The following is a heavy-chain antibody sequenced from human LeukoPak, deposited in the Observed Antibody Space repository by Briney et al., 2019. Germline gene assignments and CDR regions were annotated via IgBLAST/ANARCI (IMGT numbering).Heavy chain of an antibody. Sequence: SETLSLTCTVSGGSITSYYWSWIRQPPGKGLEWIGYIYYSGSTNYNPSLKSRVTISVDTSKNQFSMKLSSVTAADTAVYYCATDSWVLDLRKYYYYMDDWGKGTTVTVSS. V-gene: IGHV4-59*01. CDR2: IYYSGST. CDR3: ATDSWVLDLRKYYYYMDD. D-gene: IGHD3-3*01. CDR1: GGSITSYY. J-gene: IGHJ6*03.